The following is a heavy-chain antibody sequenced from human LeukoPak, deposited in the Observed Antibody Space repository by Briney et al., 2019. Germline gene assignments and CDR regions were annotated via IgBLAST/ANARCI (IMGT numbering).Heavy chain of an antibody. CDR3: ARASTGTFYYFDS. D-gene: IGHD7-27*01. Sequence: SETLSLTCSVSGGSISTYYWNWIRQPAGKGLEWIGRIYASGTTTYNPSLKSRVLMSLDTSKNQFSLKLSSATAADMAVYYCARASTGTFYYFDSWGQGTLVTV. J-gene: IGHJ4*02. CDR1: GGSISTYY. V-gene: IGHV4-4*07. CDR2: IYASGTT.